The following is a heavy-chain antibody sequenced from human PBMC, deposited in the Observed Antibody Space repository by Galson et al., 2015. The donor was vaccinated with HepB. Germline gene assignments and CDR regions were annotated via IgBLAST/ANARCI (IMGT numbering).Heavy chain of an antibody. CDR3: AKCGVLSSGWCNYFDP. J-gene: IGHJ5*02. D-gene: IGHD6-19*01. CDR2: VMSGSGGA. CDR1: GFSFNYFP. V-gene: IGHV3-23*01. Sequence: SLRLSCAASGFSFNYFPMHWVRQAPGKGLEWVSAVMSGSGGAFYADSVKGRFTISRDNSKNTLSLQMNSLGAKDTAVYYCAKCGVLSSGWCNYFDPWGQGTLVTVSS.